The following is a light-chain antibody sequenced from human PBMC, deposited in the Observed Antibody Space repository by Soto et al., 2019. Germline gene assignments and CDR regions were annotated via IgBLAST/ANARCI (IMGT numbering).Light chain of an antibody. CDR1: QTISSW. CDR2: KAS. V-gene: IGKV1-5*03. J-gene: IGKJ1*01. CDR3: QHYNSYSEA. Sequence: DIQMTQSPSTLSGSVGYRFTITCRASQTISSWLAWYQQKPVKAPKLLIYKASTLKSGVPSRFSGSGSGTEFTLTVSSLQPDDFATYYCQHYNSYSEAFGQGTTGDIK.